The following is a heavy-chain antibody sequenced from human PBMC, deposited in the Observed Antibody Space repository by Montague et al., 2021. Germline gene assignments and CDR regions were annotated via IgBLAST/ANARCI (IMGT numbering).Heavy chain of an antibody. Sequence: SLRLSCAASGFTFSSYSMNWVRQAPGKGLEWVSSITISSSYKYYTDSVKGRFTISRDNSKNSLYLQMNSLRAEDTAVYYCARDYYVSGGGKDYFDYWGQGTLVTVSS. D-gene: IGHD3-10*01. CDR2: ITISSSYK. V-gene: IGHV3-21*01. CDR3: ARDYYVSGGGKDYFDY. J-gene: IGHJ4*02. CDR1: GFTFSSYS.